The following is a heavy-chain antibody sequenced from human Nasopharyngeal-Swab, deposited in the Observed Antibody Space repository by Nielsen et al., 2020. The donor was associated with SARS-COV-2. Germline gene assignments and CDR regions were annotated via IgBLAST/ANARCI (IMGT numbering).Heavy chain of an antibody. V-gene: IGHV3-74*01. J-gene: IGHJ6*02. CDR1: GFTFSDYW. CDR3: ARDHLMTVTIPYYYYGMDV. D-gene: IGHD4-11*01. CDR2: IGGDGTGA. Sequence: GGSLRLSCAASGFTFSDYWMHWVRQPPGKGLEWVSRIGGDGTGASCAGSVKGRFTISRDNAKNSLYLQMNSLRAEDTAVYYCARDHLMTVTIPYYYYGMDVWGQGTTVTVSS.